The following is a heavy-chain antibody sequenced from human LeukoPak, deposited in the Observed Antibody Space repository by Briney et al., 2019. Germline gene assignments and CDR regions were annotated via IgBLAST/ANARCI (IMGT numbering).Heavy chain of an antibody. CDR2: ISSSSSYI. CDR3: ARDAPYNWNDEGAYYFDY. Sequence: GGSLKLSCAVSVLTFSSYSMNWVRQAPGRGLEWVSSISSSSSYIYYADSVKGRFTISRDNAKNSLYLQMNSLRAEGTAVYYCARDAPYNWNDEGAYYFDYWGQGTLVTVSS. V-gene: IGHV3-21*01. J-gene: IGHJ4*02. CDR1: VLTFSSYS. D-gene: IGHD1-20*01.